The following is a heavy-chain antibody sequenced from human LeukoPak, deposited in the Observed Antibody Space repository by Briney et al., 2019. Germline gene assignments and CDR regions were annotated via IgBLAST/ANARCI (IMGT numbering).Heavy chain of an antibody. CDR2: INGDGRRA. CDR1: GFTFRTYW. D-gene: IGHD2-2*01. J-gene: IGHJ6*03. CDR3: AREVEEVPAAMGVYYYYYMDV. Sequence: GGSLRLSCAASGFTFRTYWMHWVRQAPGKGLVWVSRINGDGRRANYAESVKGRFTISRDNAKNTLYLQMNSLRAEDTAVYYCAREVEEVPAAMGVYYYYYMDVWGKGTSVTVSS. V-gene: IGHV3-74*01.